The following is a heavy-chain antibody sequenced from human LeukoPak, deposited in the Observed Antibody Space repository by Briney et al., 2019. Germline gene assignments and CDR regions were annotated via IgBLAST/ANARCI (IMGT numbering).Heavy chain of an antibody. D-gene: IGHD2-21*01. V-gene: IGHV3-15*01. CDR2: IRPKTDGGTT. CDR1: GFTFSNAW. J-gene: IGHJ4*02. Sequence: GGSLRLSCAASGFTFSNAWMSWVRQAPGKGLEWVGRIRPKTDGGTTDNAAPVKGRFTISRDDSKSTLCLQMNSLKTEDTAVYYCATYIVAALHYWGQGTLVTVSA. CDR3: ATYIVAALHY.